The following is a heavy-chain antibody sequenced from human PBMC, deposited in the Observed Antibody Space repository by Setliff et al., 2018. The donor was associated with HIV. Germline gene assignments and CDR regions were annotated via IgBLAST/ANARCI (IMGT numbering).Heavy chain of an antibody. CDR2: IIPIFGTA. D-gene: IGHD3-22*01. CDR1: GGTFSSYA. V-gene: IGHV1-69*13. J-gene: IGHJ5*02. Sequence: SVKVSCKASGGTFSSYAISWVRQAPGQGLEWMGGIIPIFGTANYAQKFQGRVTITADEPTSTAYMELSSLRSEDTAVYYCGRDRTPYYYDSSGFNWFDPWGQGTLVTVSS. CDR3: GRDRTPYYYDSSGFNWFDP.